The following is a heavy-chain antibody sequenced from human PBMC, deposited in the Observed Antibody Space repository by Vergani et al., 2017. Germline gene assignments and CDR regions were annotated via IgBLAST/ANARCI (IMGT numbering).Heavy chain of an antibody. V-gene: IGHV1-69*02. CDR2: NIPIIRLA. D-gene: IGHD6-19*01. CDR3: ARVSPGDNSGWEPFDY. J-gene: IGHJ4*02. CDR1: GDIFNNYT. Sequence: QVHLEQSGTEVKKPGSSVKVSCKVSGDIFNNYTVTWVRQAPGQGLEWMGRNIPIIRLATSAQKFQDRVKITGDTSTNTVYMEMNNLRSEDTAVYYCARVSPGDNSGWEPFDYWGQGTLVTVSS.